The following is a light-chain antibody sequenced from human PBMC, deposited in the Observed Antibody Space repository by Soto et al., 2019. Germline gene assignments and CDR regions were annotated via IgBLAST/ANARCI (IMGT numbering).Light chain of an antibody. CDR1: QSVSSSY. V-gene: IGKV3-20*01. CDR3: QQYGSSPPYT. Sequence: EIVWTQSPGTLSLSPGERATLSCRASQSVSSSYLAWYQQKPGQAPRLLIYGASSRATGIPDSFSGSGSGTDFTLTISRLEPEDFAVYYCQQYGSSPPYTFGQGTKLEIK. CDR2: GAS. J-gene: IGKJ2*01.